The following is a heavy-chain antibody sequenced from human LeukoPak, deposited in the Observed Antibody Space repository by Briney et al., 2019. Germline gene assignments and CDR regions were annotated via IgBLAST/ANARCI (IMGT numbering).Heavy chain of an antibody. CDR2: ISSSSSHI. CDR1: GFTFSSYA. Sequence: GGSLRLSCAASGFTFSSYAMNWVRQAPGKGLEWVSSISSSSSHIYYADSVKGRFTISRDNTRNSLYLQMNSLRAEDMAVYYCARGYCGGDCYGDWGQGTLVTVSS. V-gene: IGHV3-21*01. CDR3: ARGYCGGDCYGD. D-gene: IGHD2-21*02. J-gene: IGHJ1*01.